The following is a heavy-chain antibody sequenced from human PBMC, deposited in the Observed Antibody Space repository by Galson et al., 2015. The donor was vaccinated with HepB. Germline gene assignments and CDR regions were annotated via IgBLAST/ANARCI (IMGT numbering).Heavy chain of an antibody. J-gene: IGHJ4*02. CDR1: GYSFTSYW. CDR3: ARLSGRVRYPSNFDY. Sequence: QSGAEVKKPGESLKISCKASGYSFTSYWIGCVRQTPGKGLEWMGIIYPADSDTKYSPSFQGQVTIPADKSISTAYLQWSSLKASDTAMYYCARLSGRVRYPSNFDYWGQGTLVTVAS. D-gene: IGHD3-9*01. CDR2: IYPADSDT. V-gene: IGHV5-51*01.